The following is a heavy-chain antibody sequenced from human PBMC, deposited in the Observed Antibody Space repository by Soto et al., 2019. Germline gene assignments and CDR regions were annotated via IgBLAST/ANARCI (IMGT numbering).Heavy chain of an antibody. Sequence: GVLRLSCAASGFTFSSYGMHWVRQAPGKGLEWVAVIWYDGSNKYYADSVKGRFTISRDNSKNTLYLQMNSLRAEDTAVYYCARTGYSSSWYGVDYYYYYGMDVWGQGTTVTVSS. V-gene: IGHV3-33*01. CDR2: IWYDGSNK. J-gene: IGHJ6*02. CDR3: ARTGYSSSWYGVDYYYYYGMDV. CDR1: GFTFSSYG. D-gene: IGHD6-13*01.